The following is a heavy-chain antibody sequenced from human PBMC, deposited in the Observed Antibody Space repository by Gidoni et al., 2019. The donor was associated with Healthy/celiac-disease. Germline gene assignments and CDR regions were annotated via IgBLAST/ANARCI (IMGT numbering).Heavy chain of an antibody. D-gene: IGHD6-19*01. Sequence: QVQLQESGPGLVKPSETLSLTCTVSGGSISSYYWSWIRQPPGKGLEWIGYIYYSGSTNYNPSLKSRVTISVDTSKNQFSLKLSSVTAADTAVYYCARGLAVAGTEGWFDPWGQGTLVTVSS. J-gene: IGHJ5*02. V-gene: IGHV4-59*01. CDR2: IYYSGST. CDR1: GGSISSYY. CDR3: ARGLAVAGTEGWFDP.